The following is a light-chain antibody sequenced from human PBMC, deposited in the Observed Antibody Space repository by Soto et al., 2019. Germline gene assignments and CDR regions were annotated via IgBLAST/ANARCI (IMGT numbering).Light chain of an antibody. CDR3: QQLNSYPLT. J-gene: IGKJ4*01. V-gene: IGKV1-5*01. Sequence: DIQMTQSPSTLSASVVDRVTITCRSSQTINSWLAWYQQKPGKAPKLLIYGASTLQSWVPARFSGSESGAVITLRISSLQPEDFATYYCQQLNSYPLTFGGGTKVDIK. CDR2: GAS. CDR1: QTINSW.